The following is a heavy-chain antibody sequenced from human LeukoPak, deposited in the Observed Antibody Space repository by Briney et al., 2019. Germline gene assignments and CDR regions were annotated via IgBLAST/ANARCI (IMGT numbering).Heavy chain of an antibody. CDR3: ARQPLVRDCGGDCEFDY. V-gene: IGHV5-10-1*01. CDR2: IDPNVSYT. Sequence: RGESLRISCKASGYSFTSFCITWVREMPGEGLEWGWGIDPNVSYTDYSPSLQGHVTISADKSSRTAYLQWTSLKASDTAIYYCARQPLVRDCGGDCEFDYWGQGTRVSVSS. J-gene: IGHJ4*02. CDR1: GYSFTSFC. D-gene: IGHD2-21*02.